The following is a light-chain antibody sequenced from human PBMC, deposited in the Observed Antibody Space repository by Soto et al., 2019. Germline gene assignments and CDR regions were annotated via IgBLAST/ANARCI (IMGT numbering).Light chain of an antibody. Sequence: EIVLTQSPGTLSLSPGERATLSCRASQSVSSSYLAWYQQKPGQAPRLLIYGASSRATGIPDRFSGSGSGTDFALTISRLEPGDFAVYYCQQYVRVFGPGTKVDIK. V-gene: IGKV3-20*01. CDR3: QQYVRV. J-gene: IGKJ3*01. CDR2: GAS. CDR1: QSVSSSY.